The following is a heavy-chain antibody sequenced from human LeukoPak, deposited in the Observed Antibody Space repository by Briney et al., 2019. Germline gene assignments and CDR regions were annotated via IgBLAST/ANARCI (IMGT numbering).Heavy chain of an antibody. CDR2: INPEGNKK. Sequence: GGSLRLSCAVSGLTFSSSWMDWVRQAPGKGLEWVASINPEGNKKYSADSVKGRFTISRDNAENSLYLQMNSLRVEDTAFYYCARDLAYSRLDYWGQGMLVTVSS. CDR3: ARDLAYSRLDY. V-gene: IGHV3-7*01. CDR1: GLTFSSSW. D-gene: IGHD5-18*01. J-gene: IGHJ4*02.